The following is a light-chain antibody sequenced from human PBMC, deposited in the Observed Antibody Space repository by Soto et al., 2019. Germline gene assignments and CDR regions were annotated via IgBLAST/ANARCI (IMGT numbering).Light chain of an antibody. CDR2: DVS. CDR1: SSDVNDYKF. Sequence: QSALTQPRSVSGSPGQSVTISCTGTSSDVNDYKFVSWYQQHPGKAPKLMIFDVSERPSGVPDRFSASKSGNTASLSISGLQAEDEADYYCCSYAGTYSYVFGSGTKLIVL. V-gene: IGLV2-11*01. CDR3: CSYAGTYSYV. J-gene: IGLJ1*01.